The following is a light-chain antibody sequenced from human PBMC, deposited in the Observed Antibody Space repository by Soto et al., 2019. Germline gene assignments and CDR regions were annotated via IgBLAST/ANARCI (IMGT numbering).Light chain of an antibody. CDR2: RNN. V-gene: IGLV1-47*01. CDR1: SSNIGSHY. CDR3: ATWDDSLSVL. Sequence: QSVLTQPPSASGTPGQRVTMSWSGSSSNIGSHYVYWYQQLPGTAPKVLLYRNNQRPSGVPDRFSGSKSGTSASLAISGLRSEDEADYYCATWDDSLSVLFGGGTKLTVL. J-gene: IGLJ2*01.